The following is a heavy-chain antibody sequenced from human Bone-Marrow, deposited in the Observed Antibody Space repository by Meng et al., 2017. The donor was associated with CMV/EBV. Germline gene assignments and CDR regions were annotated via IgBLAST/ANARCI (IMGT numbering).Heavy chain of an antibody. J-gene: IGHJ6*02. D-gene: IGHD4-17*01. Sequence: ASVKVSCKASGYTFTSYDINWVRQATGQGLEWMGWINPNSGNTGYAQKFQGRVTMTGNTSISTAYMELSSLRSEDTAVYYCARYLDDYAFPFYYYGMDVWGQGTTVTVSS. CDR1: GYTFTSYD. CDR2: INPNSGNT. CDR3: ARYLDDYAFPFYYYGMDV. V-gene: IGHV1-8*01.